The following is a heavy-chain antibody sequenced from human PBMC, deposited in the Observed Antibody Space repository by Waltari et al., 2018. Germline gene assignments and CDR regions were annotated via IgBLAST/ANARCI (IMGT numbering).Heavy chain of an antibody. Sequence: QVQLQESGPGLVKPSETLSLTCAVSGYSISSGYYWGWIRRPPGKELEWIGSIYHSGSTYYNPALKRRVTISVDTYKNQFSLKLRSVTAADAAVYYCARYDSSGYRFDYWGQGTLVTVSS. CDR3: ARYDSSGYRFDY. CDR1: GYSISSGYY. CDR2: IYHSGST. D-gene: IGHD3-22*01. V-gene: IGHV4-38-2*01. J-gene: IGHJ4*02.